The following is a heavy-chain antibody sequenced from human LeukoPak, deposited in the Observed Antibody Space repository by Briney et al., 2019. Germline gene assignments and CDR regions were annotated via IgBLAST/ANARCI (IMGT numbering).Heavy chain of an antibody. CDR3: ARRYCTSTNCYAMDV. J-gene: IGHJ6*04. V-gene: IGHV3-21*01. Sequence: GGSLRLSCAASGFTFSSYAMTWVRQAPGRGLEWVSAISTDSNYMYYADSVKGRFTISRDNAKNSLFLQMNSLRAEDTAVYSCARRYCTSTNCYAMDVWGKGTTVTVSS. CDR1: GFTFSSYA. CDR2: ISTDSNYM. D-gene: IGHD2/OR15-2a*01.